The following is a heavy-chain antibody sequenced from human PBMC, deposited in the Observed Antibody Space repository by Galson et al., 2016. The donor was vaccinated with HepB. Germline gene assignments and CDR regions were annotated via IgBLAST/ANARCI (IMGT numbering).Heavy chain of an antibody. CDR3: ARVRFSTSAGYYFDY. D-gene: IGHD6-13*01. Sequence: SVKVSCKASGYTFTTYNIHWLRQAPGQSLEWMGLIDPDNDNRRYSQRFQGRLTITRDTSASTTNMELSSLTSEDMALYYCARVRFSTSAGYYFDYWGQGTLVTLSS. CDR1: GYTFTTYN. J-gene: IGHJ4*02. V-gene: IGHV1-3*01. CDR2: IDPDNDNR.